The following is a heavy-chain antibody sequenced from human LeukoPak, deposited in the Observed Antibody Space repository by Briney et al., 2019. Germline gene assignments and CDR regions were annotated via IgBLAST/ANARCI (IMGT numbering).Heavy chain of an antibody. CDR2: ISGSGDNT. J-gene: IGHJ4*02. Sequence: GGSLRLSCAASGFTFSSHGMSWVRQAPGKGLEWVSTISGSGDNTHYSDSVKGRFTISRDNSKNTLYLQMNSLRAEDTAVYYCARRAGAYSHPYDYWGQGTLVTVSS. V-gene: IGHV3-23*01. CDR3: ARRAGAYSHPYDY. D-gene: IGHD4/OR15-4a*01. CDR1: GFTFSSHG.